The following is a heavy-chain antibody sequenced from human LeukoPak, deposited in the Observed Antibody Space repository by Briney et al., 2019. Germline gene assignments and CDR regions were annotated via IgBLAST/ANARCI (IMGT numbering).Heavy chain of an antibody. J-gene: IGHJ5*02. CDR3: ARPYPYCSSTSCPNWFDP. CDR2: ISAYNGNT. D-gene: IGHD2-2*01. V-gene: IGHV1-18*01. Sequence: GASVKVSCKASGGTFSSYAISWVRQAPGQGLEWMGWISAYNGNTNYAQKLQGRVTMTTDTSTSTAYMELRSLRSDDTAVYYCARPYPYCSSTSCPNWFDPWGQGTLVTVSS. CDR1: GGTFSSYA.